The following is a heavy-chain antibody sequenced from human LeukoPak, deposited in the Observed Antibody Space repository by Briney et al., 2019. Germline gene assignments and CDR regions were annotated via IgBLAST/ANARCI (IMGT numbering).Heavy chain of an antibody. CDR2: ISAYNGNT. CDR1: GYTFTSYG. Sequence: ASVKVSRKASGYTFTSYGISWVRQAPGQGLEWMGWISAYNGNTNYAQKLQGRVTMTTDTSTSTAYMELRSLRSDDTAVYYCASVEGYSSGWYYFDYWGQGTLVTVSS. D-gene: IGHD6-19*01. CDR3: ASVEGYSSGWYYFDY. J-gene: IGHJ4*02. V-gene: IGHV1-18*01.